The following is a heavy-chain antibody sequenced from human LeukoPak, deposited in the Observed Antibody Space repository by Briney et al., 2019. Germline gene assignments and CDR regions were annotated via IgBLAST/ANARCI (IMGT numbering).Heavy chain of an antibody. CDR3: ARTMLYYYDSSGNAFDI. D-gene: IGHD3-22*01. V-gene: IGHV4-30-4*01. CDR2: IYYSGST. CDR1: GGSISSGDYY. J-gene: IGHJ3*02. Sequence: SQTLSLTCTVSGGSISSGDYYWSWIRQPPGKGLEWIGYIYYSGSTYYNPSLKSRVTISVDTSKNQFSLKLSSVTAADTAVYYCARTMLYYYDSSGNAFDIWGQGTMVTVSS.